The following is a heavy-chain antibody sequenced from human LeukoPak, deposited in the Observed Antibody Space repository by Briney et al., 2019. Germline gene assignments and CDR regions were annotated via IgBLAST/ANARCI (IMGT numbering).Heavy chain of an antibody. D-gene: IGHD2-15*01. Sequence: PSETLSLTCTVSGGSISSSSYYWGWIRQPPGKGLEWIGSIYYGGSTYYNPSLKSRVTISVDTSKNQFSLKLSSVTAADTAVYYCARELLCSGGSCYFDYWGRGTLVTVSS. CDR3: ARELLCSGGSCYFDY. CDR2: IYYGGST. CDR1: GGSISSSSYY. J-gene: IGHJ4*02. V-gene: IGHV4-39*02.